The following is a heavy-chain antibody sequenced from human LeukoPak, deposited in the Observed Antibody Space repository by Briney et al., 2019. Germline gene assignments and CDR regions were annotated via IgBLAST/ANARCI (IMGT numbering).Heavy chain of an antibody. D-gene: IGHD2-21*01. CDR3: ARDESGDNDAFDI. J-gene: IGHJ3*02. CDR1: GFSFSDYT. Sequence: GGSLRLSCAASGFSFSDYTMNWVRLAPGKGLEWVSSISGSSNYIYYADSVKGRFTISRGNAKNSLYLQMNSLRVEDTAVYYCARDESGDNDAFDIWGRGTMVTVSS. V-gene: IGHV3-21*01. CDR2: ISGSSNYI.